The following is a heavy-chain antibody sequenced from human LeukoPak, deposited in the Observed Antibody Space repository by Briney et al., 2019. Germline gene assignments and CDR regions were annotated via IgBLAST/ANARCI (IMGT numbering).Heavy chain of an antibody. V-gene: IGHV4-59*01. CDR3: ARARWPLFYFDY. CDR1: GGSISSYY. D-gene: IGHD2-15*01. J-gene: IGHJ4*02. Sequence: SETLSLTCTVSGGSISSYYWSWIRQPPGKGLEWIGYIYYSGSTNYNPSLKSRVTISVDTSKNQFSLKLSSVTAADTAVYYCARARWPLFYFDYWGQGTLVTVSS. CDR2: IYYSGST.